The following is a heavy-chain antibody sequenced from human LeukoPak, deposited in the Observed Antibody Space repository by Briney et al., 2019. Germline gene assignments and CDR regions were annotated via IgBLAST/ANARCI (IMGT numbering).Heavy chain of an antibody. J-gene: IGHJ4*02. Sequence: PGESLKISCEGSGYSFTTYWIIWVRQMPGKGLEWMGIIYPDDSDTKYSPSFQGQVTISADKSISTAYLQWSSLKASDTAMYYCARSGRLGYCSGGSCFRWDYWGQGTLVTVSS. CDR1: GYSFTTYW. CDR2: IYPDDSDT. CDR3: ARSGRLGYCSGGSCFRWDY. D-gene: IGHD2-15*01. V-gene: IGHV5-51*01.